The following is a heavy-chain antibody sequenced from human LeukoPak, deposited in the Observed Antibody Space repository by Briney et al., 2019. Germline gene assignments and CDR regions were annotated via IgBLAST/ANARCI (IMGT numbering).Heavy chain of an antibody. CDR1: GGSISSSSYY. Sequence: SETLSLTCTVSGGSISSSSYYWGWIRQPPGKGLEWIGSIYYSGSTYYNPSLKSRVTISVDTSKNQFSLKLSSVTAADTAVYYCARQGPRFVLFVSRFDPWGQGTLVTVSS. D-gene: IGHD3-16*01. J-gene: IGHJ5*02. CDR2: IYYSGST. V-gene: IGHV4-39*01. CDR3: ARQGPRFVLFVSRFDP.